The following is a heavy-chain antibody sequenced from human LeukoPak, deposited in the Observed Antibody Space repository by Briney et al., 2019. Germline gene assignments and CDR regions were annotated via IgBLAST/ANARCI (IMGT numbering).Heavy chain of an antibody. CDR2: MNPNSGNT. CDR3: ARGLGYSYGVYYYYGMDV. J-gene: IGHJ6*02. V-gene: IGHV1-8*01. CDR1: GYTFTSYD. Sequence: ASVKVSCKASGYTFTSYDINWVRQATGQGLEWMGWMNPNSGNTGYAQKFQGRVTMTRNTSISTAYMELSSLRSEDTAVYYCARGLGYSYGVYYYYGMDVWGQGTTVTVSS. D-gene: IGHD5-18*01.